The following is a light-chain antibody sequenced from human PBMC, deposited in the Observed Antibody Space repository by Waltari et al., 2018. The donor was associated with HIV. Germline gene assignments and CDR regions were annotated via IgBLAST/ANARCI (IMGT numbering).Light chain of an antibody. J-gene: IGLJ3*02. V-gene: IGLV2-23*02. CDR2: EVS. CDR3: CSYAGSSTSGV. Sequence: QSALTQPASVSGSTGQSITISCTGTSSDVGSYHLVSWYQQHPGKDPKLMIYEVSKRPAGDSILFSSSRSANTASLTISGLQADDEADYYSCSYAGSSTSGVFGGGTKLTVL. CDR1: SSDVGSYHL.